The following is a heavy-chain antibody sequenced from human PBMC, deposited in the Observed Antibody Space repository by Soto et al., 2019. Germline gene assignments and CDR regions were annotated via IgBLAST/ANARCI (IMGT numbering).Heavy chain of an antibody. CDR2: INPNSGGT. Sequence: GSSVKVSCKTSGYTFTGYYMHWVRQAPGQGLEWMGWINPNSGGTNYAQKFQGRVTMTRDTSISTAYMELSRLRSDDTAVYYCARGGIAARPGVRHFGMDVPGEGSNVTVCS. CDR1: GYTFTGYY. J-gene: IGHJ6*04. V-gene: IGHV1-2*02. CDR3: ARGGIAARPGVRHFGMDV. D-gene: IGHD6-6*01.